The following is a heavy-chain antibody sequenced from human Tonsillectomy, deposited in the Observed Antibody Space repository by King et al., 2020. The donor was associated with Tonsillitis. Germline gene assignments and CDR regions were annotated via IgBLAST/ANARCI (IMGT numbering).Heavy chain of an antibody. D-gene: IGHD6-13*01. CDR1: GFTFSSYG. CDR2: IWYDGSNK. J-gene: IGHJ4*02. CDR3: ARDEDTEYSSSWYYFDY. Sequence: CAASGFTFSSYGMHWVRQAPGKGLEWVAVIWYDGSNKYYADSVKGRFTISRDNSKKTLYLQMNSLRAEDTAVYYCARDEDTEYSSSWYYFDYWGQGTLVTVSS. V-gene: IGHV3-33*01.